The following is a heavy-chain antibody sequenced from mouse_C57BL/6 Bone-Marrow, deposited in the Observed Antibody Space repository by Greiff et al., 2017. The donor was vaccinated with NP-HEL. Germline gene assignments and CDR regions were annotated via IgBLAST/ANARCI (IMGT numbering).Heavy chain of an antibody. CDR1: GYTFTSYW. Sequence: QVQLKQSGAELAKPGASVKLSCKASGYTFTSYWMHWVKQRPGQGLEWIGYINPSSGYTKYNQKFKDTATLTADKSSSTAYMQLSSLTYEDSAVYYCAPGLLYDYWGQGTTLTVSS. CDR3: APGLLYDY. D-gene: IGHD2-12*01. J-gene: IGHJ2*01. V-gene: IGHV1-7*01. CDR2: INPSSGYT.